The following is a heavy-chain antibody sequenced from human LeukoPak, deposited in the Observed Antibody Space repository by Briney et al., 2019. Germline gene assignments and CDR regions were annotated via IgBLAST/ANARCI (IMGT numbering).Heavy chain of an antibody. J-gene: IGHJ4*02. CDR1: GYSISSGYY. D-gene: IGHD5-18*01. V-gene: IGHV4-38-2*02. CDR2: IYHSGST. Sequence: PSETLSLTCTVSGYSISSGYYWGWIRQPPGKGLEWIGSIYHSGSTYYNPSLKSRVTISVDTSKNQFSLKLSSVTAADTAVYYCARALDTAMTRLDYWGQGTLVTVSS. CDR3: ARALDTAMTRLDY.